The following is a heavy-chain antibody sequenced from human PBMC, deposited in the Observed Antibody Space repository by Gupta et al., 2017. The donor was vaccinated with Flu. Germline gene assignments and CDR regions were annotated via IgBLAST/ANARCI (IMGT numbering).Heavy chain of an antibody. CDR1: GLPFGSYA. CDR2: MWDDGSNK. Sequence: QVQLVESGGGVVQLGGSLRLPCRASGLPFGSYAMTRAGQAPGKGLEWVAVMWDDGSNKYYADSVEGQFTISRDKSKNTLHLQMNSLRAEDTAVYYFAIETSGRSWDYYGMDVWGQGTTVTVSS. D-gene: IGHD2-2*01. CDR3: AIETSGRSWDYYGMDV. J-gene: IGHJ6*02. V-gene: IGHV3-33*01.